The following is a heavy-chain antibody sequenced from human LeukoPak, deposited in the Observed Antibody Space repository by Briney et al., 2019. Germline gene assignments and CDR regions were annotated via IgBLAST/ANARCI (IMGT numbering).Heavy chain of an antibody. CDR3: ASPEITPNVFDI. J-gene: IGHJ3*02. Sequence: GGSLRLSCAASGFTFSSYWMHWVRQAPGKGLVWVSRINSDGSSTSYADSVKGRFTISRDNAKNTLYLQMNSLRAEDTAVYYCASPEITPNVFDIWGQGTMVTVSS. D-gene: IGHD4-23*01. CDR2: INSDGSST. CDR1: GFTFSSYW. V-gene: IGHV3-74*01.